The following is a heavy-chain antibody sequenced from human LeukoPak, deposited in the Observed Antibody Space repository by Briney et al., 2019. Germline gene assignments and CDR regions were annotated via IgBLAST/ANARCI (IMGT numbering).Heavy chain of an antibody. CDR2: ISSSASTI. V-gene: IGHV3-48*03. D-gene: IGHD1-7*01. CDR1: GFTFSSYE. Sequence: PGGSLRLSCAASGFTFSSYEMNWVRQAPGKGLEWVSYISSSASTILYADSVKGRFTISRDNAKNSLYLQMNSLRAEDTAVYYCARKARITGTPIDYWGQGTLVTVSS. J-gene: IGHJ4*02. CDR3: ARKARITGTPIDY.